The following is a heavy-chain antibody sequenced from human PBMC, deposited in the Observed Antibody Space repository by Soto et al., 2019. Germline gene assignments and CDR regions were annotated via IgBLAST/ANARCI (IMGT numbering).Heavy chain of an antibody. CDR2: IYYTGST. V-gene: IGHV4-61*01. CDR1: GGSVNSDFYY. Sequence: SETLSLTCTVSGGSVNSDFYYWSWIPQPPGKGLEWIGYIYYTGSTNYNPSLKSRVAISLDTSRNQFSLKLSSVTAADTAVFYCAREYSNSPEAFDYWGQGALVTVSS. CDR3: AREYSNSPEAFDY. D-gene: IGHD6-6*01. J-gene: IGHJ4*02.